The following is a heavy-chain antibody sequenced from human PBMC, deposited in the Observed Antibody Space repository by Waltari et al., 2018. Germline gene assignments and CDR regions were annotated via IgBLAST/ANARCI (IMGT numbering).Heavy chain of an antibody. D-gene: IGHD6-19*01. CDR2: ISSNGGNT. CDR3: VKGKEVAGNDS. CDR1: GFRFSNSA. Sequence: QLVASGGGLVQPGGSLSLSCSASGFRFSNSAMHWVRRAPGKGREYVSTISSNGGNTYYADSVKDRFTISRDNSKNSLYLQMSNLRPEDTALYYCVKGKEVAGNDSWGQGAPVTVSS. J-gene: IGHJ4*02. V-gene: IGHV3-64D*08.